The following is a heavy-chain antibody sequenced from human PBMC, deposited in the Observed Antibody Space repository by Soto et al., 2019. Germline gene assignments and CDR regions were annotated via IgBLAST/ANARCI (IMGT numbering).Heavy chain of an antibody. Sequence: QVQLQESGPGLVKPSQTLSLTCTVSGGSISSGGYYWSWIRQHPGKGLEWIGYIYYSGGTYYNPSLKSRVTISVDTSKNQFSLKLSSVTAADTAVYYCARQSPAAMSEVFDYWGQGTLVTVSS. CDR2: IYYSGGT. CDR1: GGSISSGGYY. V-gene: IGHV4-31*03. J-gene: IGHJ4*02. CDR3: ARQSPAAMSEVFDY. D-gene: IGHD2-2*01.